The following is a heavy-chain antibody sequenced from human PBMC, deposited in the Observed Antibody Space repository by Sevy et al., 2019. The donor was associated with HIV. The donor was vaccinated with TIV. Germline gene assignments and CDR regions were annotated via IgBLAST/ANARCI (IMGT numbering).Heavy chain of an antibody. J-gene: IGHJ4*02. CDR1: GFTFSSYG. CDR3: ARDEEYCSGGSCPTDY. V-gene: IGHV3-33*01. D-gene: IGHD2-15*01. CDR2: IWYDGSNK. Sequence: GGSLRLSCAASGFTFSSYGMHWVRQAPGKGLEWVAVIWYDGSNKYYADSVKGRFTISRDNSKNTLYLQMNSLRAEDMAVYYCARDEEYCSGGSCPTDYWGQGTLVTVSS.